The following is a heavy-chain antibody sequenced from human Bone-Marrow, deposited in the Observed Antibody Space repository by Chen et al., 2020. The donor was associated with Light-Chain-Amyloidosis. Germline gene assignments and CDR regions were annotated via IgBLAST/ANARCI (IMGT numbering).Heavy chain of an antibody. Sequence: QVQLQESGPGLVKPSETLSLTCAVSGFSISSGYYWGWIRQSPGEGLEWIGNIYHTGSTYYTPSLESRVTISVDTSKNQFSLKLRSVTAADTAVYYCAAVQGGDFDYWGRGTLVTVSS. D-gene: IGHD1-1*01. V-gene: IGHV4-38-2*01. CDR3: AAVQGGDFDY. CDR1: GFSISSGYY. CDR2: IYHTGST. J-gene: IGHJ4*02.